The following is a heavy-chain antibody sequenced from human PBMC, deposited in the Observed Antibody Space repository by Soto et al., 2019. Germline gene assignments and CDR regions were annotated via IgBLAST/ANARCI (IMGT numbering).Heavy chain of an antibody. J-gene: IGHJ6*02. Sequence: SVKVSCKASGGTFSSYAISWGRQAPGQGLGWMGGIIPIFGTANYAQKFQGRVTITADESTSTAYMELSSLRSEDTAVYYCARYANYYDSSGYYNPARYYYYGMDVWGQGTTVTVSS. CDR1: GGTFSSYA. D-gene: IGHD3-22*01. CDR2: IIPIFGTA. V-gene: IGHV1-69*13. CDR3: ARYANYYDSSGYYNPARYYYYGMDV.